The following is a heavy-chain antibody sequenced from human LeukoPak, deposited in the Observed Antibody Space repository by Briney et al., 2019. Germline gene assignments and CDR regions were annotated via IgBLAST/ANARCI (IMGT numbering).Heavy chain of an antibody. Sequence: PGGSLRLSCAASGFTLSSYWMHWVRQAPGKGLEWVSYISSSSETIYYTDSVKGRFTISRDNAENSLYLQMNSLRAEDTAVYYCARDPYCSGGSCYDGLDYWGPGTLVTVSS. CDR2: ISSSSETI. V-gene: IGHV3-48*01. CDR3: ARDPYCSGGSCYDGLDY. J-gene: IGHJ4*02. CDR1: GFTLSSYW. D-gene: IGHD2-15*01.